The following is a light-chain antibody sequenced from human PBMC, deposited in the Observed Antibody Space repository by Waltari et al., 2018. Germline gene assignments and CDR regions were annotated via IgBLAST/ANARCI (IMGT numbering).Light chain of an antibody. CDR2: GAS. CDR1: QSVSRW. CDR3: QKYGTLPAT. J-gene: IGKJ1*01. V-gene: IGKV3-20*01. Sequence: EIVLTQSPGTLSLSPGERATLSCRASQSVSRWLAWYQQKPGQAPRLLIYGASSRATGIPDRFSGSGSGTDFSLTISSLEPEDFAVYYCQKYGTLPATFGQGTKVEIK.